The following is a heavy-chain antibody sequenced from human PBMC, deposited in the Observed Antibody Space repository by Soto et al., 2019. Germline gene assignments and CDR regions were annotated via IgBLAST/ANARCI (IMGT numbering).Heavy chain of an antibody. CDR3: ARDLAWWSTGGLDL. V-gene: IGHV3-33*01. CDR2: IWYDGSNK. CDR1: GFTFSSYG. Sequence: QVQLVESGGGVVQPGRSLRLSCAASGFTFSSYGMHWVRQAPGKGLEWVAVIWYDGSNKYYADSVKGRFTISRDNSKNTLDLQMNSLRAEDTAVYYCARDLAWWSTGGLDLWGRGTLVTVSS. D-gene: IGHD2-8*02. J-gene: IGHJ2*01.